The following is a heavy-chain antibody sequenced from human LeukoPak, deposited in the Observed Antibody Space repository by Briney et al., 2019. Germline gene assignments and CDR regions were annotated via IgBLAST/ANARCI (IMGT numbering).Heavy chain of an antibody. CDR1: GYTFASKS. D-gene: IGHD1-20*01. J-gene: IGHJ4*02. Sequence: ASVKVSCNSSGYTFASKSMHWVRQAPGQGLGWMGIIDPRGDSTANARKFQGRVTVTMDTSTSTVYMELSSLTSEDTAVYYCARDNFWSFDCWGQGTLVTV. CDR2: IDPRGDST. V-gene: IGHV1-46*01. CDR3: ARDNFWSFDC.